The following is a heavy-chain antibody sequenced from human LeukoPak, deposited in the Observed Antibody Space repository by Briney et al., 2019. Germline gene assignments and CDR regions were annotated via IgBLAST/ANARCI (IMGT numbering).Heavy chain of an antibody. Sequence: SETLSLTCTVSGGSTSDAAYYWSWIRQHPGEGLKWIGYIYYSGSTSYNSSLKSRVTISVDTSKNQFSLKLTSVTAADTAVYYCARVPAPYAYDTSGYDSWGQGTLVTVSS. V-gene: IGHV4-31*03. CDR2: IYYSGST. D-gene: IGHD3-22*01. CDR3: ARVPAPYAYDTSGYDS. J-gene: IGHJ4*02. CDR1: GGSTSDAAYY.